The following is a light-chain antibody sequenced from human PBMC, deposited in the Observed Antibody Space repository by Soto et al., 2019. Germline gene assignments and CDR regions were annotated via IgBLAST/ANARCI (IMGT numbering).Light chain of an antibody. CDR3: QQYNNWPIT. CDR2: GAS. Sequence: EILRTQSPVTLSVSRGERATLSCRASQNVLSNLAWYQQKPGQSPRLLIYGASARATGIPARFSGSGSGTEFTLTISSLQSEDFALYYCQQYNNWPITFGQGTRLEIK. V-gene: IGKV3-15*01. J-gene: IGKJ5*01. CDR1: QNVLSN.